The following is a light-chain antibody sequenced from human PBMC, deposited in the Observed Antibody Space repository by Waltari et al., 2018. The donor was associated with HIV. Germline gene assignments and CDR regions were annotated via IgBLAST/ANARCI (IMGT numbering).Light chain of an antibody. CDR2: GAS. CDR3: QQYGSSPIT. V-gene: IGKV3-20*01. CDR1: QSVSSTY. Sequence: EIVLTQSPGTLSLSPGERATLPCRASQSVSSTYLAWYQQNHGQAPRLLIYGASSRATGIPDRFSGSGSGTDFTLTISRLEPEDFAVYYCQQYGSSPITFGPGTKVDIK. J-gene: IGKJ3*01.